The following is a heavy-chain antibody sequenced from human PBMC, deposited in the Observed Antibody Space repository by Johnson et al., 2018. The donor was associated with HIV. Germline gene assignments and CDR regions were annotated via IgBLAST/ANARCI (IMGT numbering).Heavy chain of an antibody. V-gene: IGHV3-66*01. CDR2: LYSGGSK. D-gene: IGHD1-26*01. Sequence: VQLVESGGGLVQPGGSLRLSCAASGFTISSNYMSWVREAPGKGLEWVSVLYSGGSKYYAAPVKGRFTISRDNSKNTLYFQMNSLRDEDTAVSVCAREGDWELRPGDLDIWCQGTLVTVSS. J-gene: IGHJ3*02. CDR1: GFTISSNY. CDR3: AREGDWELRPGDLDI.